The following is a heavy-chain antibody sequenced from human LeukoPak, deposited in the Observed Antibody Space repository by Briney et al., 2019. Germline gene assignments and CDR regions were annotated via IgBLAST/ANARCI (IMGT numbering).Heavy chain of an antibody. CDR3: ARLKWLVGYYYYYYMDV. Sequence: GGSLRLSCAASGFTFSSYAMSWVRQAPGKGLEWVSAISGSGGSTYYADSVKGRFTISRDNSKNTLYLQMNSLRAEDTAVYYCARLKWLVGYYYYYYMDVWGKGTTVTVSS. J-gene: IGHJ6*03. V-gene: IGHV3-23*01. D-gene: IGHD6-19*01. CDR2: ISGSGGST. CDR1: GFTFSSYA.